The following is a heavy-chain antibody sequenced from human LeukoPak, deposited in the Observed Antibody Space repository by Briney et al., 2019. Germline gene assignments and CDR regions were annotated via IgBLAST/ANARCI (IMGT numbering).Heavy chain of an antibody. Sequence: GGSLRLSCAVSGFSFTSYNMNWVRQAPGKGLEWVSYISSSGNTLHYADSVRGRFTISRDNARNSLDLEMNSLRAEDTALYYCAKDPPTTGTTFDNGGRGTLVSVSS. V-gene: IGHV3-48*01. CDR1: GFSFTSYN. J-gene: IGHJ4*02. CDR3: AKDPPTTGTTFDN. D-gene: IGHD1-1*01. CDR2: ISSSGNTL.